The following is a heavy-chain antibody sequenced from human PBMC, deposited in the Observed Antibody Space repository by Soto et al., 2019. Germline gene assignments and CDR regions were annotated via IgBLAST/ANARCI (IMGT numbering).Heavy chain of an antibody. CDR1: GGSISSYY. CDR2: SHYSGNS. CDR3: ARVGHWFDP. V-gene: IGHV4-59*12. Sequence: KPSETLSLTCTVYGGSISSYYWSWIRQPPGRGLEWIGFSHYSGNSKHNPSLKSRVTISVDTSKNQFSLKLSSVTAADTAVYYCARVGHWFDPWGQGTLVTVSS. J-gene: IGHJ5*02.